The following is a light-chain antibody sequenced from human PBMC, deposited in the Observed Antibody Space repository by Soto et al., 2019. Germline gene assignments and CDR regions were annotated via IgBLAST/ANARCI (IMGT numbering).Light chain of an antibody. Sequence: DIQMTQSPSTLSASVGDRVTITCRASQSISNWLAWYQQKPGKAPKLLIYKASTLESGVPSRFSGTGSGTEFTLTISSLQPDDFATYCCHQFSFSHTFGGGTKVEIK. V-gene: IGKV1-5*03. CDR3: HQFSFSHT. J-gene: IGKJ4*01. CDR2: KAS. CDR1: QSISNW.